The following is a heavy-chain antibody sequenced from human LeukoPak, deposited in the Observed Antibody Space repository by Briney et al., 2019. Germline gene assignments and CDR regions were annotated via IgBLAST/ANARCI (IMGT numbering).Heavy chain of an antibody. CDR3: ARASGVKYPNWFDP. J-gene: IGHJ5*02. D-gene: IGHD2-2*01. CDR1: GYSISSDYYY. V-gene: IGHV4-38-2*01. CDR2: ISHSGST. Sequence: PSETLSLIRGVSGYSISSDYYYWVWIRQSPGKGLEWIGSISHSGSTYYNPSLRSRVTISVDTSKSQFSLTVRSMTAADTAMYYCARASGVKYPNWFDPWGQGILVTVSS.